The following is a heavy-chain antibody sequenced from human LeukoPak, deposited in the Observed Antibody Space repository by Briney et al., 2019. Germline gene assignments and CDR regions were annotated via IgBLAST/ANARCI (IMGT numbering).Heavy chain of an antibody. D-gene: IGHD3-10*01. CDR3: ARARRQLRGVTYWFDP. CDR2: INPNSGGT. V-gene: IGHV1-2*02. CDR1: GYTFTGYY. J-gene: IGHJ5*02. Sequence: GASVKVSCKASGYTFTGYYMHWVRQAPGQGLEWMGWINPNSGGTNYAQKFQGRVTMTRDTSISTAYMELSRLRSDDTAVYYCARARRQLRGVTYWFDPWGQGTLVTVSS.